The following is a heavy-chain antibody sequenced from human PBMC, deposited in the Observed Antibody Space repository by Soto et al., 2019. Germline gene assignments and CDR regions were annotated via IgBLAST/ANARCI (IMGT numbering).Heavy chain of an antibody. D-gene: IGHD3-16*01. CDR3: AKNQWGNVFDI. CDR1: GFAFNSYD. J-gene: IGHJ3*02. CDR2: ISKSGATP. Sequence: EVQLLESGGGLVQPGGSLRLSCAASGFAFNSYDMTWVRQAPGKGLEWVSTISKSGATPYYADSVRGRFTISRDNSKNTLHLQMNSLRAEDTALYYCAKNQWGNVFDIWGQGTMLTVSS. V-gene: IGHV3-23*01.